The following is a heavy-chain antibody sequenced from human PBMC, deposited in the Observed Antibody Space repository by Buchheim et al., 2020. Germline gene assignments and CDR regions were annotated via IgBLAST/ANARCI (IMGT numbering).Heavy chain of an antibody. CDR3: ARALTVRFEDY. V-gene: IGHV3-21*01. CDR2: ISGSSSYI. D-gene: IGHD3-10*01. CDR1: GFTFSSYS. J-gene: IGHJ4*02. Sequence: EVQLVESGGGLVKPGGSLRLSCAASGFTFSSYSMNWVRQAPGKGLEWVSSISGSSSYIYYADSVKGRFTISRDNAKNSLYLPMNSLRAEDTAVYYCARALTVRFEDYWGQGTL.